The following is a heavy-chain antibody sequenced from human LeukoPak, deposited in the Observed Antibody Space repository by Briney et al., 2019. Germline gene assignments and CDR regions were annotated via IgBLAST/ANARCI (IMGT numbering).Heavy chain of an antibody. CDR2: INTNTGNP. CDR1: GYTFTDYD. J-gene: IGHJ4*02. V-gene: IGHV7-4-1*02. CDR3: ARVRSGRGYDY. D-gene: IGHD5-12*01. Sequence: ASVKVSCKASGYTFTDYDINWVRQATGQGLEWMGWINTNTGNPTYAQGFAGRFVFHLDTSVSTAYLQISSLEAEDTAVYYCARVRSGRGYDYWGQGTLVTVSS.